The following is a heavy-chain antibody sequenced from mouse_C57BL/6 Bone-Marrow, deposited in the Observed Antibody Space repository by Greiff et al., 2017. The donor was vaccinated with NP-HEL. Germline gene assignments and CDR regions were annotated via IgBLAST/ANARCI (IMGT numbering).Heavy chain of an antibody. CDR2: TFYSGIT. J-gene: IGHJ4*01. D-gene: IGHD1-1*01. V-gene: IGHV3-3*01. CDR1: GFSINSDCY. Sequence: EVKLQESGPSLVRPSQTLSLTCTVTGFSINSDCYWIWIRQFPGNKLEYIGYTFYSGITYYNPSLESRTYITRDTSKNQFSLKLSSVTTEDTATYYCASMMGYYYGSSYDYAMDYWGQGTSVTVSS. CDR3: ASMMGYYYGSSYDYAMDY.